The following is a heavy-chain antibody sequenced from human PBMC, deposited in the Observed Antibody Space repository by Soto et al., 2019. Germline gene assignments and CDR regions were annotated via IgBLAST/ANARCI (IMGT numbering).Heavy chain of an antibody. V-gene: IGHV1-18*01. CDR3: ARDISGATGDY. J-gene: IGHJ4*02. CDR1: GYTFINQE. D-gene: IGHD1-1*01. Sequence: QTQLVQSGPEVKEPGASVRVSCQASGYTFINQEIFWVRRAPGQGLEWMGRVSTSTGSTDYAQKFRDRLTLTRDTSTRTAYLELTSLRYDDSAVYYCARDISGATGDYWGQGTLVTVSS. CDR2: VSTSTGST.